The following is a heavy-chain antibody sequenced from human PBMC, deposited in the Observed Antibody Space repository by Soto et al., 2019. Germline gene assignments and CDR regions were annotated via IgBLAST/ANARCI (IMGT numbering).Heavy chain of an antibody. V-gene: IGHV1-46*01. CDR1: GYTFTSYY. D-gene: IGHD3-22*01. J-gene: IGHJ4*02. Sequence: QVQLVQSGAEVKKPGASVKVSCKASGYTFTSYYMHWVRQAPGQGLEWMGIINPSGGSTSYAQKFQGRVTMTRDTSTSTVYMELSSLRSEDTAVYYCARDLHSSGTVYYFDYWGQGTLVTVSS. CDR2: INPSGGST. CDR3: ARDLHSSGTVYYFDY.